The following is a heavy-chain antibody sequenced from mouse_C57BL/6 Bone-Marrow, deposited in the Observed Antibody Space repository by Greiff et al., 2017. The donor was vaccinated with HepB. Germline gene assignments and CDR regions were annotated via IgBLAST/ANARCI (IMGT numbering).Heavy chain of an antibody. CDR2: IYPGSGNT. D-gene: IGHD1-1*01. J-gene: IGHJ2*01. Sequence: QVQLQQSGPELVKPGASVKISCKASGYSFTSYYIHWVKQRPGQGLEWIGWIYPGSGNTKYNEKFKGKATLTADTSSSTAYMQHRSLTSEDSAIYYYAGDVTTVVEPYYYDYGGQGTTLTVAS. CDR1: GYSFTSYY. V-gene: IGHV1-66*01. CDR3: AGDVTTVVEPYYYDY.